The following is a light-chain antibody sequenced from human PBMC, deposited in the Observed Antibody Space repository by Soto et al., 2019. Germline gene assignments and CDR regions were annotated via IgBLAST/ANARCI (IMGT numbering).Light chain of an antibody. CDR3: SSYTSSSTLSYV. CDR2: EVS. J-gene: IGLJ1*01. V-gene: IGLV2-14*01. CDR1: SSDVGGYNY. Sequence: QSALTQPASVSGSPGQSITISCTGTSSDVGGYNYVSWYQQHPGKAPKLMIYEVSNRPSGVSNRFSGSKSGNTASLTISGLQAEDEADYSCSSYTSSSTLSYVFGTGTQVTVL.